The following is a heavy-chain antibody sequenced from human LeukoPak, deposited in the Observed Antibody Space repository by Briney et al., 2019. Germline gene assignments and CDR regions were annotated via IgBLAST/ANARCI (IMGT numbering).Heavy chain of an antibody. Sequence: GGSLRLSCAASGFTFSSYSMNWVRQAPGKGLEWVSSISSSSSYIYYADSMKGRFTISRDNAKNSLYLQMNSLRAEDTAVYYCARTCSGDGCYPATFDYWGQGTLVTVSS. V-gene: IGHV3-21*01. CDR3: ARTCSGDGCYPATFDY. J-gene: IGHJ4*02. CDR1: GFTFSSYS. D-gene: IGHD2-15*01. CDR2: ISSSSSYI.